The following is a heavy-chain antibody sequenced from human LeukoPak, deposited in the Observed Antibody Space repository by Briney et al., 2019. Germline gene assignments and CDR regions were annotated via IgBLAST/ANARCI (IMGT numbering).Heavy chain of an antibody. D-gene: IGHD6-13*01. J-gene: IGHJ4*01. CDR2: IWYDGSNK. CDR3: AREGGRQQLALGIDY. Sequence: GRSLRLSCAASGFTFSSYGMHWVRQAPGKGLEWVAGIWYDGSNKYYADSVKGRFTISRDNSKNTLYLQMNSLRAEDTAVYYCAREGGRQQLALGIDYWGQGTLGTVSS. CDR1: GFTFSSYG. V-gene: IGHV3-33*01.